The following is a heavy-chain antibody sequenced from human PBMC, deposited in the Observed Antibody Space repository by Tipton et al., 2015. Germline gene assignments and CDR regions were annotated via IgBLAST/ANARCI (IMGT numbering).Heavy chain of an antibody. CDR1: GGSISSYS. V-gene: IGHV4-59*12. CDR2: FYFTGST. J-gene: IGHJ6*02. Sequence: GLVKPSETLSLTCTVSGGSISSYSWSWIRQAPGKGLEWIGDFYFTGSTKYNPSLKSRVTMSVDTSKNQISLKLDSVTAADTAVYFCARDTNYGDYRDPLYGMDVWGQGTTVSVSS. CDR3: ARDTNYGDYRDPLYGMDV. D-gene: IGHD4-17*01.